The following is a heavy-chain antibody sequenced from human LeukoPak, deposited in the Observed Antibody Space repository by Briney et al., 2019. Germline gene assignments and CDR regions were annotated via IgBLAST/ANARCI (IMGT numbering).Heavy chain of an antibody. CDR1: GFTFSSYS. Sequence: GGSLRLSCAASGFTFSSYSMNWVRQAPGKGLEWVSSISSSISYIYYADSVKGRFTISRDNAKNSLYLQMNSLRAKDRAVYYCARDPIENLWGSYRSDAFDIWGQGTMVTVSS. CDR3: ARDPIENLWGSYRSDAFDI. D-gene: IGHD3-16*02. J-gene: IGHJ3*02. CDR2: ISSSISYI. V-gene: IGHV3-21*01.